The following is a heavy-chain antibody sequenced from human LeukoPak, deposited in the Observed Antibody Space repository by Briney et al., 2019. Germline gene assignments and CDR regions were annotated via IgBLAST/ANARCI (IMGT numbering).Heavy chain of an antibody. Sequence: SETLSLTCTVSGGSISSGDYYWSWIRQPPGKGLEWIGYIYYSGSTYYNPSLKSRVTISVDTSKNQFSLKLSSVTAADTAVYYCARGRYDFLYGMDVWGQGTTVTVSS. J-gene: IGHJ6*02. V-gene: IGHV4-30-4*01. CDR2: IYYSGST. CDR3: ARGRYDFLYGMDV. CDR1: GGSISSGDYY. D-gene: IGHD3-3*01.